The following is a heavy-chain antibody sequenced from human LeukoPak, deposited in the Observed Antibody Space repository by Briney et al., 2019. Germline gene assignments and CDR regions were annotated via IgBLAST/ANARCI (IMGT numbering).Heavy chain of an antibody. CDR1: GGSSSGYY. D-gene: IGHD6-19*01. CDR2: INHSGST. CDR3: ARYSWGRIAVAGTFDY. V-gene: IGHV4-34*01. J-gene: IGHJ4*02. Sequence: PSETLSLACAVYGGSSSGYYWSWIRQPPGKGLEWIGEINHSGSTNHNPSLKSRVTISVDTSKNQFSLKLSSVTAADTAVYYCARYSWGRIAVAGTFDYWGQGTLVTVSS.